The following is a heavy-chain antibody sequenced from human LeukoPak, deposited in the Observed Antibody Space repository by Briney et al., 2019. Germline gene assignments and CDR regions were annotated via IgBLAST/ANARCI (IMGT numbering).Heavy chain of an antibody. V-gene: IGHV4-59*01. CDR3: ARAKSVLRYFDWLAGAFDI. Sequence: SETLSLTCTVSGGSISGYNWSWIRQPPGKGQEWIGDIYYSGSTNYNPSLKSRVTISVDTSKIQFSLKLSSVTAADTAVYYWARAKSVLRYFDWLAGAFDIWGQGTMVTVSS. J-gene: IGHJ3*02. D-gene: IGHD3-9*01. CDR1: GGSISGYN. CDR2: IYYSGST.